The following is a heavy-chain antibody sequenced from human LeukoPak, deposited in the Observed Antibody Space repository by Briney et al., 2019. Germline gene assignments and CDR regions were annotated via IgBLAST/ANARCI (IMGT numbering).Heavy chain of an antibody. CDR3: ARHTDTYYYDTSGGQFDY. J-gene: IGHJ4*02. CDR1: GCSISSYY. Sequence: PSETLSLTCTVFGCSISSYYWSWIRQPPGKGLEWIGYISTSGSTSYSPSLKSRVTMSVDTSMNQFSLKLSSVTAADTAVYYCARHTDTYYYDTSGGQFDYWGQGTLVTVSS. CDR2: ISTSGST. D-gene: IGHD3-22*01. V-gene: IGHV4-4*09.